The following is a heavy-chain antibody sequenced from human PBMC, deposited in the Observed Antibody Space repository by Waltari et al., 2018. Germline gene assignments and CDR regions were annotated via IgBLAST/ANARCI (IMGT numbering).Heavy chain of an antibody. V-gene: IGHV3-7*03. CDR3: IRDYGSPY. CDR1: GFTLSNYW. Sequence: EAPKVASGGNWVQPVVHLGLSCVFSGFTLSNYWMSWVRKAPGKGLGWVANINKDGTEAYYVDSVRGRFTISKDDAKNSVYLQMNSLKVEDTAVYYCIRDYGSPYWGQGTLVTVSS. CDR2: INKDGTEA. J-gene: IGHJ4*02. D-gene: IGHD6-19*01.